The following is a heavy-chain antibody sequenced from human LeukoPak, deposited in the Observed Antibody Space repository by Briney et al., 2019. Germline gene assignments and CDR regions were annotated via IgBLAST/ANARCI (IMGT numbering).Heavy chain of an antibody. CDR1: GGSISSYY. V-gene: IGHV4-59*01. J-gene: IGHJ4*02. CDR2: IYYSGST. CDR3: ARGVYCSGGSCYLDY. D-gene: IGHD2-15*01. Sequence: SETLSLTCTVSGGSISSYYWSWIRQPPGKGLEWIGYIYYSGSTNYNPSLKSRVTISVDTSKNQFPLKLSSVTAADTAVYYCARGVYCSGGSCYLDYWGQGTLVTVSS.